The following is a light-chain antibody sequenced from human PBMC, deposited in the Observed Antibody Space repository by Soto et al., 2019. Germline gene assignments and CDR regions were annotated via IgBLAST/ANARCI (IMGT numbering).Light chain of an antibody. V-gene: IGKV1-6*01. CDR2: SAS. J-gene: IGKJ1*01. CDR3: LQFYNYPWT. Sequence: AIQMTQSPSSLSASVGDRVTITCRASQDIRNDLGWYQQKPGKPPKLLIYSASSLQNGVPSWFSGSGSGTDFSLTISSLQPEDIATYYCLQFYNYPWTFGQGTKVEIK. CDR1: QDIRND.